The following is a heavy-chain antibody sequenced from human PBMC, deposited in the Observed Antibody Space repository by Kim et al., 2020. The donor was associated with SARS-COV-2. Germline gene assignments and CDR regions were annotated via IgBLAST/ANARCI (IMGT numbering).Heavy chain of an antibody. CDR3: ARIAWSVAGLKYWYVAL. D-gene: IGHD6-19*01. CDR1: GFSFNRYY. Sequence: GGSLRLSCSASGFSFNRYYMTWVRQAPGKGLEWVSGISGAGTDTYYADSVQGRFTISRDNSKTSLYLQIDNLRAEDTAVHYCARIAWSVAGLKYWYVAL. J-gene: IGHJ2*01. V-gene: IGHV3-23*01. CDR2: ISGAGTDT.